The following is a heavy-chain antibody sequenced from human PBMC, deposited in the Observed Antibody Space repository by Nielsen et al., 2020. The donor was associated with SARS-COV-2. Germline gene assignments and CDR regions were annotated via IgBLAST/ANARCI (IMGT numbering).Heavy chain of an antibody. CDR1: GFTFSSYG. V-gene: IGHV3-30*02. CDR2: IWYDGSNK. D-gene: IGHD3-10*01. J-gene: IGHJ4*02. CDR3: AKESGETSLLWFGESTFFDY. Sequence: GEFLKISCAASGFTFSSYGMHWVRQAPGKGLEWVAVIWYDGSNKYYADSVKGRFTVSRDNSKNTLYLQMNSLRAEDTAVYYCAKESGETSLLWFGESTFFDYWGQGTLVTVSS.